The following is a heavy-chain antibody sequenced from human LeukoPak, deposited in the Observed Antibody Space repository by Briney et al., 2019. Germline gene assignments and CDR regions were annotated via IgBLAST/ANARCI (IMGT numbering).Heavy chain of an antibody. D-gene: IGHD3-16*01. CDR3: AKDRDVYSAFDS. V-gene: IGHV3-21*04. Sequence: PGGSLRLSCAASGFTFSSYSMNWVRQAPGKGLEWVSSISSSSSYIYYADSVKGRFTISRDNAKNSLYLQMNSLGADDTAIYYCAKDRDVYSAFDSWGQGTLVTVSS. J-gene: IGHJ4*02. CDR1: GFTFSSYS. CDR2: ISSSSSYI.